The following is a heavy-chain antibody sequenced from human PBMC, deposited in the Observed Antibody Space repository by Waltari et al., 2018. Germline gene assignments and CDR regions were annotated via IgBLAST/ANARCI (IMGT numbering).Heavy chain of an antibody. Sequence: QLQLQESGPRLVKPAETLSLTCNVSGDSGSRGPYFWAWISQPPGKGLEWLGRMFYSGTTYLNPSVKRRVTISVNTSKNPGSLQLKPVTAADTSVYFCARYRSGTINSFHPWGRGTLVTVSS. CDR2: MFYSGTT. D-gene: IGHD1-26*01. J-gene: IGHJ5*02. CDR3: ARYRSGTINSFHP. CDR1: GDSGSRGPYF. V-gene: IGHV4-39*07.